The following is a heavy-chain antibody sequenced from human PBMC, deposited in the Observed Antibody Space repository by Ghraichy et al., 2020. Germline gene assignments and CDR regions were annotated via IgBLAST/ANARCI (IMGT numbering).Heavy chain of an antibody. CDR3: ARDYYDSSVWGYFDL. CDR2: IYYSGST. J-gene: IGHJ2*01. V-gene: IGHV4-31*03. D-gene: IGHD3-22*01. CDR1: GGSISSGGYY. Sequence: SQTLSLTCTVSGGSISSGGYYWSWIRQHPGKGLEWIGYIYYSGSTYYNPSLKSRVTISVDTSKNQFSLKLSSVTAADTAVYYCARDYYDSSVWGYFDLWGRGTLVTVSS.